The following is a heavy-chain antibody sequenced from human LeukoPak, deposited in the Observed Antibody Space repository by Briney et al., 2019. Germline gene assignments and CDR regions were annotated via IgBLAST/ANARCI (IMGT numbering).Heavy chain of an antibody. V-gene: IGHV3-74*01. CDR2: INPDGSRT. CDR3: ASGNSHAFDI. J-gene: IGHJ3*02. Sequence: PGGSLRLSCAASGFTFSTYWVHWVRHAPGKGLVWVSRINPDGSRTDYADSVKGRFTISRDNAKNTLYLQMNSLRAEDTAVYFCASGNSHAFDIWGQGTMVTVSS. CDR1: GFTFSTYW.